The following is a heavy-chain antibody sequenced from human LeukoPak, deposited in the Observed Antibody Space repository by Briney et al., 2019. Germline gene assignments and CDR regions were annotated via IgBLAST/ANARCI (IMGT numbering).Heavy chain of an antibody. CDR3: ARDSERYYDSSGYPFDY. CDR1: GGSISSGGYY. J-gene: IGHJ4*02. V-gene: IGHV4-30-4*01. D-gene: IGHD3-22*01. CDR2: IYYSGST. Sequence: SQTLSLTCTVSGGSISSGGYYWSWIRQPPGKGLEWIGYIYYSGSTYYNPSLKSRVTISVDTSKNQFSLKLSSVTAADTAVYYCARDSERYYDSSGYPFDYWGQGTLVTVSS.